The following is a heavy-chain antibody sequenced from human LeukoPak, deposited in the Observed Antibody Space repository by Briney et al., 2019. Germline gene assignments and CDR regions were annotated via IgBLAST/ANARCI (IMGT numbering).Heavy chain of an antibody. CDR1: GDSVSSNSAT. D-gene: IGHD1-26*01. CDR2: TYYKSKWYN. V-gene: IGHV6-1*01. J-gene: IGHJ3*02. CDR3: ARVSSPWSPRDAFDI. Sequence: SQTLSLTCAISGDSVSSNSATLNWIRQSPSSGLEWLVRTYYKSKWYNDYAVSVKSRITINSDTSKNQFSLQLNSVTPEDTAVYYCARVSSPWSPRDAFDIWGQGTMATVSS.